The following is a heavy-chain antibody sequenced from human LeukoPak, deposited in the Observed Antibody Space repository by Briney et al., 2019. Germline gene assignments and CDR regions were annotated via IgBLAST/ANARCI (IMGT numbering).Heavy chain of an antibody. D-gene: IGHD1-26*01. CDR1: GYTFTSYD. J-gene: IGHJ5*02. CDR2: MNPNSGNT. V-gene: IGHV1-8*01. CDR3: ARVLGPNWFDP. Sequence: ASVNVSCKASGYTFTSYDINWVRQATGQGLEWMGWMNPNSGNTGYARKFQGRVTMTRNTSISTAYMELSSLRSEDTAVYYCARVLGPNWFDPWGQGTLVTVSS.